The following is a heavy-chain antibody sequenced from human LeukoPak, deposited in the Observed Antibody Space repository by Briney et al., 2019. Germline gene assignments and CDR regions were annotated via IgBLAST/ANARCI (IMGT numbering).Heavy chain of an antibody. J-gene: IGHJ3*02. CDR3: ARLLDTSNLGIAGTFDAFDI. Sequence: HGESLKISCKGSGYSFTSYWISWVRQMPGKGLEWMGRIDPSDSYTNYSPSFQGHVTISADKSISTAYLQWSSLKASDTAMYYCARLLDTSNLGIAGTFDAFDIWGQGTMVTVSS. V-gene: IGHV5-10-1*01. D-gene: IGHD1-7*01. CDR1: GYSFTSYW. CDR2: IDPSDSYT.